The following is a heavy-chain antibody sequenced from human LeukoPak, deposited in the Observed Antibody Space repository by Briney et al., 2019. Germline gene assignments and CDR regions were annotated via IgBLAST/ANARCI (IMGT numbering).Heavy chain of an antibody. CDR3: ASLFLCYGCSRSSDAINI. V-gene: IGHV3-30*02. D-gene: IGHD6-6*01. Sequence: GGSLRLSCAASGFTFSSYGMHWVRQAPGKGLEWVAFIAYDGSNKYYADSVKGRFTISRDNSKNTLYLQMNSLKAEDTAVYYCASLFLCYGCSRSSDAINIWGQGTMVTVSS. J-gene: IGHJ3*02. CDR1: GFTFSSYG. CDR2: IAYDGSNK.